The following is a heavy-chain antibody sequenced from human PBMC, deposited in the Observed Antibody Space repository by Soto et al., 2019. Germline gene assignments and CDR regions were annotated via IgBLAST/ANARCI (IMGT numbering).Heavy chain of an antibody. J-gene: IGHJ5*02. CDR3: AAQARYYDFWSGYL. CDR1: GGSISRYY. D-gene: IGHD3-3*01. V-gene: IGHV4-59*08. Sequence: SETLSLTCTVSGGSISRYYWSWIRQPPGKGLEWIGYIYYSGSTNYNPSLKSRVTISVDTSKNQFSLKLSSVTAADTAVYYCAAQARYYDFWSGYLWGQGTLVTVSS. CDR2: IYYSGST.